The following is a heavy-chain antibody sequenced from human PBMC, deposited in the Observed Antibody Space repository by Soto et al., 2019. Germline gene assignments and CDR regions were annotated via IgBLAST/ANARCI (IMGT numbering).Heavy chain of an antibody. CDR1: GGSISSGGYY. J-gene: IGHJ6*03. V-gene: IGHV4-31*03. D-gene: IGHD6-6*01. Sequence: SETLSLTCTVSGGSISSGGYYWSWIRQHPGKGLEWIGYIYYSGSTYYNPSLKSRVTISVDTSKNQFSLKLSSVTAADTAVYYCARGKAGQLALSYYYMDVWGKGTTVTVSS. CDR3: ARGKAGQLALSYYYMDV. CDR2: IYYSGST.